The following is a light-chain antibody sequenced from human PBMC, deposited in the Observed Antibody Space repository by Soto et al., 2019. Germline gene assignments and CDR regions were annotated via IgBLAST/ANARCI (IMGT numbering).Light chain of an antibody. CDR1: QSVSSD. J-gene: IGKJ1*01. V-gene: IGKV3D-15*01. CDR3: QQYNNWPPKT. CDR2: GAS. Sequence: EIVMTQSPATLSVSPGERATPSCRTSQSVSSDLAWYQQKPGQAPRLLIYGASNRATGIPTRFSGSGSGTEFTLTISSLQSEDFAVYYCQQYNNWPPKTFGQGTKVDIK.